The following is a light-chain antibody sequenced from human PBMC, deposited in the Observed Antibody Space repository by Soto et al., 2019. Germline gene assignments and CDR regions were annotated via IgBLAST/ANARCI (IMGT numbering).Light chain of an antibody. CDR2: NAS. J-gene: IGKJ4*01. Sequence: EVVLTQSPATLSLSPGERATLSCRASQRVTTYLAWYQQKPGQAPRLLMYNASARASDIPARFSGSGSGTDFTLTISSLEPEDFAVYYCQQRSNWITFGGGTKVEI. CDR1: QRVTTY. CDR3: QQRSNWIT. V-gene: IGKV3-11*01.